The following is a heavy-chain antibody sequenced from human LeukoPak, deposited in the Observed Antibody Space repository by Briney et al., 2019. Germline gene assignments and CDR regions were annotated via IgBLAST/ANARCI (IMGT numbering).Heavy chain of an antibody. CDR3: AGRWNYGTNYYMDV. J-gene: IGHJ6*03. D-gene: IGHD1-7*01. V-gene: IGHV4-34*01. CDR2: INDIGQI. CDR1: GGSLSHYY. Sequence: PSETLSLTCAVQGGSLSHYYWSWIRQAPGKGPEWIGEINDIGQINYNPSLKSRVTISLDTSKSQFSLNLRSTTAADTAVYYCAGRWNYGTNYYMDVWDKGAAVTVSS.